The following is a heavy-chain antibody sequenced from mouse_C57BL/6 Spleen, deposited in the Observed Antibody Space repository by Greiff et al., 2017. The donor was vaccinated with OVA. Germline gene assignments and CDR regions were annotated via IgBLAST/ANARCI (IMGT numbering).Heavy chain of an antibody. CDR2: INPGSGGT. CDR1: GYAFTNYL. J-gene: IGHJ2*01. CDR3: ARAHYYGSSYPDY. Sequence: QVHVKQSGAELVRPGTSVKVSCKASGYAFTNYLIEWVKQRPGQGLEWIGVINPGSGGTNYNEKFKGKATLTADKSSSTAYMQLSSLTSEDSAVYFCARAHYYGSSYPDYWGQGTTLTVSS. V-gene: IGHV1-54*01. D-gene: IGHD1-1*01.